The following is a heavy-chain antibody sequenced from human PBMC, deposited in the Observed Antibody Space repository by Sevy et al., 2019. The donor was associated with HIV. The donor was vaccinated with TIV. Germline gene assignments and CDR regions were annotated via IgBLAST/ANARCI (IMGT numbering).Heavy chain of an antibody. CDR2: INHSGST. CDR3: ARGGERVIPSPVLGLGPWTKYWYFNL. D-gene: IGHD3-16*02. CDR1: VGSFSNYY. Sequence: SETLSLTCAVYVGSFSNYYWTWIRQPPGKGLEWIGEINHSGSTNYNPSLKSRVTMSVDTSKNQFSLKLSSVTAADTAIYYCARGGERVIPSPVLGLGPWTKYWYFNLWGRGTRVTVSS. J-gene: IGHJ2*01. V-gene: IGHV4-34*01.